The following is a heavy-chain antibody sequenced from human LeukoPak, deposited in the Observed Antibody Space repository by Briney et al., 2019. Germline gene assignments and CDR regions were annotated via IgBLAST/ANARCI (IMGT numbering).Heavy chain of an antibody. D-gene: IGHD4-11*01. CDR2: IYTSGSI. V-gene: IGHV4-4*07. CDR3: ARVQTLNYYYGMDV. Sequence: SETLSLTCTVSGGSISSYYWSWIRQPAGKGLEWIGRIYTSGSINYNPSLKSRVTMSVDTSKNQFSLKLSSVTAADMAVYYCARVQTLNYYYGMDVWGQGTTVTVSS. J-gene: IGHJ6*02. CDR1: GGSISSYY.